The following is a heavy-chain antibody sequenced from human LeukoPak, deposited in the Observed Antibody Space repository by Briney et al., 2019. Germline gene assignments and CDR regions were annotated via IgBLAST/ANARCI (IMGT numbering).Heavy chain of an antibody. CDR1: GGSISSYY. CDR2: IYYSGST. D-gene: IGHD6-19*01. Sequence: SETLSLTCTVSGGSISSYYWSWIRQPPGKGPEWIGYIYYSGSTNYNPSLKSRVTISVDTSKNQFSLKLSSVTAADTAVYYCASDSGYKYGMDVWGQGTTVTVSS. J-gene: IGHJ6*02. CDR3: ASDSGYKYGMDV. V-gene: IGHV4-59*01.